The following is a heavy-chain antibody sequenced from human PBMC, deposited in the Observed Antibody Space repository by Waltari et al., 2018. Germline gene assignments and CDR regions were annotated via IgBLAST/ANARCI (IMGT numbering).Heavy chain of an antibody. CDR2: IYWNDDK. CDR3: AHSVESRAGVYYFDY. Sequence: QITLKESGPTLVKPTQTLTLTCTFSGFSLSTSGVGVGWIRQPPGKALEWLALIYWNDDKRYSPSLKSRLTITKDTSKNQVVLTMTNMDPVDTATYYCAHSVESRAGVYYFDYWGQGTLVTVSS. J-gene: IGHJ4*02. CDR1: GFSLSTSGVG. V-gene: IGHV2-5*01. D-gene: IGHD6-13*01.